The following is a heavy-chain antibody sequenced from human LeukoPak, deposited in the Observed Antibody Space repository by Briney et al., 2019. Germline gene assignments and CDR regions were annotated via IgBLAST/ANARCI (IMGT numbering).Heavy chain of an antibody. Sequence: GASVKVSCKASGGTFDNSAINWVRQAPGQGLEWMGRIIHILNIPNYAQKLQGRVTIAADKSTSTAYMELSSLRSDDTAVYYCAREKMEVGYYGLDVWGQGTTVTVSS. D-gene: IGHD1-1*01. CDR1: GGTFDNSA. V-gene: IGHV1-69*04. CDR3: AREKMEVGYYGLDV. CDR2: IIHILNIP. J-gene: IGHJ6*02.